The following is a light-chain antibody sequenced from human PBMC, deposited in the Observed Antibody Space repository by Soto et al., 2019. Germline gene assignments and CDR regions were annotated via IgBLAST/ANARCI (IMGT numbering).Light chain of an antibody. CDR2: DAS. V-gene: IGKV1-5*01. CDR1: QSISSW. CDR3: QQTRSYPST. Sequence: DIQLTQSPSFLSASVGDRVTITCRASQSISSWLAWYQQKPGKAPKLLIYDASSLESGVPSRFSGSGSGTDFTLTISSLQAEDFATYYCQQTRSYPSTFGGGTKVDI. J-gene: IGKJ4*01.